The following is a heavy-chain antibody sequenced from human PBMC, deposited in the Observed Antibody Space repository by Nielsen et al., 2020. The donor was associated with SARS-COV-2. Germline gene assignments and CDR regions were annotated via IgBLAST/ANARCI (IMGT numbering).Heavy chain of an antibody. J-gene: IGHJ6*02. CDR2: ISYDGSNK. D-gene: IGHD3-22*01. Sequence: WIRQPPGKGLEWVAVISYDGSNKYYADSVKGRFTISRDNSKNTLYLQMNSLRAEDTAVYYCAKDRYYYDSSGYYYSPYYYYGMDVWGQGTMVTVSS. V-gene: IGHV3-30*18. CDR3: AKDRYYYDSSGYYYSPYYYYGMDV.